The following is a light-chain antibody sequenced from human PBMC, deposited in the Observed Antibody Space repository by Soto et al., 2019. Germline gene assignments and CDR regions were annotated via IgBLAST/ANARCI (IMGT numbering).Light chain of an antibody. V-gene: IGLV2-23*01. CDR1: ISDVETYNL. J-gene: IGLJ3*02. CDR3: CSYAGNYTWV. Sequence: QSVLTQPASVSGSPGQSITVSCTGTISDVETYNLVSWYQQHPGKAPKLMIYEDSERPSGVSNRFSGSKSGNTASLTISGLQAEDEADYYCCSYAGNYTWVFGGGTKVTVL. CDR2: EDS.